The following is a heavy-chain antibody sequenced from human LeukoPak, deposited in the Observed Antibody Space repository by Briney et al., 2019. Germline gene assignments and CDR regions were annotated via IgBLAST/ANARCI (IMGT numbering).Heavy chain of an antibody. CDR2: IRSKAYGGTT. CDR1: GFTFGAYA. J-gene: IGHJ4*02. D-gene: IGHD1-26*01. Sequence: PGGSLRLSCTASGFTFGAYAKDWFRQAPGKGLEWVGFIRSKAYGGTTEYAASVKGRFTISRDESKSIAYLQMNSLKTEDTAVYYCTREWELPGTDFDYWGQGTLVTVSS. V-gene: IGHV3-49*03. CDR3: TREWELPGTDFDY.